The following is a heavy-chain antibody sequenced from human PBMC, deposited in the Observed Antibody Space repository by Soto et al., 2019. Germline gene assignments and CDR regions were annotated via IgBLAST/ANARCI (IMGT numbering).Heavy chain of an antibody. CDR3: AYSSTPFDY. V-gene: IGHV3-23*01. J-gene: IGHJ4*02. Sequence: EVPLLESGGGLVQPGGSLRLSCAASGFTFSSYAMSWVRQAPGKGLEWVSAISGSGGSTYYADSVKGRFTISRDNSTNPLYLQMNSLRAEDTAVYYCAYSSTPFDYWGQGTLVTVSS. CDR1: GFTFSSYA. D-gene: IGHD6-13*01. CDR2: ISGSGGST.